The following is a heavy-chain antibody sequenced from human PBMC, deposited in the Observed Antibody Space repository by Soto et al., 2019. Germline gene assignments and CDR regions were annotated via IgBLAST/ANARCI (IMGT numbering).Heavy chain of an antibody. J-gene: IGHJ4*02. CDR2: ISPHNFNT. Sequence: ASVKVSCKASGYAFTHFYITWVRQAPGQGLEWMGAISPHNFNTNYAQKFRGRVTLTTEKSTNTAYMDLRSLTSDDTAVYYCARDEGGYDILTGYYKAHHFDYWGQGVPVTVSS. CDR3: ARDEGGYDILTGYYKAHHFDY. D-gene: IGHD3-9*01. V-gene: IGHV1-18*01. CDR1: GYAFTHFY.